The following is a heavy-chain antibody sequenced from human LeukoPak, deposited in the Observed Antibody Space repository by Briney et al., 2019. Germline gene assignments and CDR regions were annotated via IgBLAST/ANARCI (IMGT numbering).Heavy chain of an antibody. CDR3: AKDERNWNYNLASQTYD. CDR2: IYSGGST. Sequence: GGSLRLSCAASGFTFSSYAMSWVRQAPGKGLEWVSVIYSGGSTYYADSVKGRFTVSRDNSKNTLYLQMSSLRAEDTAVYYCAKDERNWNYNLASQTYDWGQGTLVTVSS. CDR1: GFTFSSYA. D-gene: IGHD1-7*01. J-gene: IGHJ4*02. V-gene: IGHV3-23*01.